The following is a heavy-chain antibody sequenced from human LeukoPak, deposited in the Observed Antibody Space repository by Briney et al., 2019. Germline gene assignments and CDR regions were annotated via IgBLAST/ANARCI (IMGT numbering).Heavy chain of an antibody. J-gene: IGHJ4*02. V-gene: IGHV1-18*01. CDR1: GYTFTSYG. D-gene: IGHD1-26*01. Sequence: ASVKVSCKASGYTFTSYGISWVRQAPGQGLEWMGWISAYNGNTNYAQKLQGRVTMTTDTSTSTAYMELSSLRSEDTAVYYCATDRPITQVGAFDYWGQGTLVTVSS. CDR3: ATDRPITQVGAFDY. CDR2: ISAYNGNT.